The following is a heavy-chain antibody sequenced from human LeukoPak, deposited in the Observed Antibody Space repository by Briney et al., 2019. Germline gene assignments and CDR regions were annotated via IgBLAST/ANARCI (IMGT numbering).Heavy chain of an antibody. Sequence: WXRQAPGXGLEGVANMRQDGGEIYYVDSVKGRFTISRDNAKNSLHLEMNSLRAEDTAVYYCARDKIVGATHFDSWGQGTLVTVSS. CDR2: MRQDGGEI. CDR3: ARDKIVGATHFDS. D-gene: IGHD1-26*01. J-gene: IGHJ4*02. V-gene: IGHV3-7*01.